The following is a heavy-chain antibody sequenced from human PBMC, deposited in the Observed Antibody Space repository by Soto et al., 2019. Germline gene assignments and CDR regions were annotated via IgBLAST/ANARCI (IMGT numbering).Heavy chain of an antibody. CDR1: GFTFSSYS. J-gene: IGHJ3*02. Sequence: EVQLVESGGGLVKPGGSLRLSCAASGFTFSSYSMNWVRQAPGKGLEWVSSISSSSSYIYYADSVKGRFTISRDNAKNSLYLQMNSLRAEDTAVYYCASQQEAPYYDFWIGYYPFTDAFDIWGQGTMVTVSS. CDR2: ISSSSSYI. D-gene: IGHD3-3*01. CDR3: ASQQEAPYYDFWIGYYPFTDAFDI. V-gene: IGHV3-21*01.